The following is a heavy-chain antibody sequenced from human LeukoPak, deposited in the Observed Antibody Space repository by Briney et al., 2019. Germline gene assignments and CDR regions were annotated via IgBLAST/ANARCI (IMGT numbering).Heavy chain of an antibody. CDR1: GFTFSDYY. CDR3: ARDSSGAIDY. CDR2: LNWNGGST. Sequence: GGSLRLSCAASGFTFSDYYMSWIRQAPGKGLEWVSGLNWNGGSTGYADSVKGRFTISRDNAKNSLYLQMNSLRAEDTALYYCARDSSGAIDYWGQGTLVTVSS. J-gene: IGHJ4*02. V-gene: IGHV3-20*04. D-gene: IGHD3-10*01.